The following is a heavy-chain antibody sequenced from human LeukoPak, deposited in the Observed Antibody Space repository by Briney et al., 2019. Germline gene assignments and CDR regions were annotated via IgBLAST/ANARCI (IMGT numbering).Heavy chain of an antibody. V-gene: IGHV1-2*02. CDR1: GYTFTGYY. CDR3: ARDIVMVTYWFDP. D-gene: IGHD5-18*01. J-gene: IGHJ5*02. CDR2: INPNSGGT. Sequence: ASVKVSCKASGYTFTGYYMHWVRQTPGQGLEWMGWINPNSGGTNYAQKFQGRVTMTRDTSISTAYMELSRLRSDDTAVYYCARDIVMVTYWFDPWGQGTLVTVSS.